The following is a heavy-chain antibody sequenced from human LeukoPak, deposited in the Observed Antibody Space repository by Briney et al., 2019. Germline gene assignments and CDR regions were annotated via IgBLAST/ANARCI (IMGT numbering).Heavy chain of an antibody. CDR3: ARGEGRGPTDFDY. D-gene: IGHD1-26*01. J-gene: IGHJ4*02. Sequence: PSETLSLTCTVSGYSISSGYYWGWIRQPPGKGLEWIGSIYHSGSTYYNPSLKSRVTISVDTSKNQFSLKLNSVTAADTAVYYCARGEGRGPTDFDYWGQGTLVSVSS. CDR1: GYSISSGYY. V-gene: IGHV4-38-2*02. CDR2: IYHSGST.